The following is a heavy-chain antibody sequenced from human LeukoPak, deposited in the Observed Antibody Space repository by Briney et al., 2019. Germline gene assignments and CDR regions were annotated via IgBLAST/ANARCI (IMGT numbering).Heavy chain of an antibody. Sequence: ASVKVSCKASGYTFTSYDINWVRQATGQGLEWMGWMNPNSGNTGYAQKFQGRVTMTRNTSISTAYMERSSLRSEDTAVYYCARGYYDSSGYYQTFDPWGQGTLVTVSS. V-gene: IGHV1-8*01. J-gene: IGHJ5*02. CDR3: ARGYYDSSGYYQTFDP. D-gene: IGHD3-22*01. CDR2: MNPNSGNT. CDR1: GYTFTSYD.